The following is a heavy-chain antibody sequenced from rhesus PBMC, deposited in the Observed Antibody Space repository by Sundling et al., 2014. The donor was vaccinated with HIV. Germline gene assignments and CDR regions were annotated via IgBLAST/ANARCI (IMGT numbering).Heavy chain of an antibody. CDR1: GFTFSDYY. V-gene: IGHV3-116*02. D-gene: IGHD3-28*01. CDR2: IRNRGRGGTA. Sequence: EVRLVESGGGLVQPGGSLRLSCAASGFTFSDYYMSWVRQAPGKGPEWVAFIRNRGRGGTAEYAASVKGRFTVSRDDSKSIASLQMNSLKTEDTAVYYCTRGRHYDSGYYNYWGQGVLVTVSS. CDR3: TRGRHYDSGYYNY. J-gene: IGHJ4*01.